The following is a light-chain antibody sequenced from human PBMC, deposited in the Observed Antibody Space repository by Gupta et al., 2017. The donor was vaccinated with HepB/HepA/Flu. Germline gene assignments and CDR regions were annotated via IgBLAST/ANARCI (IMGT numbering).Light chain of an antibody. CDR1: YLGDKF. V-gene: IGLV3-1*01. CDR2: QDF. Sequence: SYALTQPPSVSVSPVRTATITCSGEYLGDKFTCWYQQKPGQSPVLVIYQDFKRPSGIPERFSGNNSGNAATLTISGTPAMDEADCCCQAGDRITGVFGTGTKFTVL. J-gene: IGLJ1*01. CDR3: QAGDRITGV.